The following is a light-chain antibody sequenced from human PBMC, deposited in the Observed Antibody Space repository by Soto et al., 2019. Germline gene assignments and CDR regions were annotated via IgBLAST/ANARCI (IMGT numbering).Light chain of an antibody. Sequence: DIVMTQSPDSLAVSLGERATINCKSSQSVLYSSNNKNYLAWYQQKAGQPPKLLIYWASTRESGVPDRFSGSGSVADFTLTISSLQAEDVAIYYCQHYYSFPRTFGGGTKVEIK. CDR1: QSVLYSSNNKNY. CDR3: QHYYSFPRT. CDR2: WAS. V-gene: IGKV4-1*01. J-gene: IGKJ4*01.